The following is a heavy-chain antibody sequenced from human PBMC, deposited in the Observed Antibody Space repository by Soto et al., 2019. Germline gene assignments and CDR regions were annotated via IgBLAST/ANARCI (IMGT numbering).Heavy chain of an antibody. Sequence: GGSLRLSCTASGFTFGDYAMSWFRQAPGKGLEWVGFIRSKAYGGTTEYAASVKGRFTISRDDSKSIAYLQMNSPKTEDTAVYYCTRVGGWQLGVPDYWGQGTLVTVSS. CDR2: IRSKAYGGTT. CDR3: TRVGGWQLGVPDY. J-gene: IGHJ4*02. V-gene: IGHV3-49*03. D-gene: IGHD6-6*01. CDR1: GFTFGDYA.